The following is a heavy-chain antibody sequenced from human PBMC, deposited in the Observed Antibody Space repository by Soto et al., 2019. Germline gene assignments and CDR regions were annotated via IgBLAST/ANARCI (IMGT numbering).Heavy chain of an antibody. D-gene: IGHD4-17*01. CDR1: GFIFSSYT. CDR2: ISSSSSNI. V-gene: IGHV3-21*01. CDR3: AREDYAGASPRFDY. Sequence: EVQLVESGGGLVKPGGSLRLSCAASGFIFSSYTMTWVRQAPGQGLEWVSSISSSSSNIEYADSVKGRFSVSRDNANNSLFLQINSLRAEDTAAYYCAREDYAGASPRFDYWGLGALVTVSS. J-gene: IGHJ4*02.